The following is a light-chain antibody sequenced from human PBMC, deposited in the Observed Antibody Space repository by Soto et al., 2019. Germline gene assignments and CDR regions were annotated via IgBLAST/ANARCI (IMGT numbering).Light chain of an antibody. CDR2: GDN. J-gene: IGLJ1*01. Sequence: LTQPPSVSVSPGQTARITCSGDALQKKNAYWYQQRSGQAPVLVIYGDNKRPSGIPERFSGSRSGTSASLAIVGLRSEDEAVYYCAAWDASLSARVFGNGTKLTVL. CDR3: AAWDASLSARV. CDR1: ALQKKN. V-gene: IGLV3-10*01.